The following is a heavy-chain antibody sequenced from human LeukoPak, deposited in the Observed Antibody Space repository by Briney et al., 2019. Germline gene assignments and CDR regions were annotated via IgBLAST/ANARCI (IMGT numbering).Heavy chain of an antibody. CDR3: ARDDYDILTGYRGPPDY. CDR1: GYTFTGYY. Sequence: ASVKVSCKASGYTFTGYYMHWVRQAPGQGLEWMGWINPNSGGTNYAQKFQGRVTMTRDTSISTAYMELSRLRSDDTAVYYCARDDYDILTGYRGPPDYWGQGTLVTVSS. J-gene: IGHJ4*02. CDR2: INPNSGGT. V-gene: IGHV1-2*02. D-gene: IGHD3-9*01.